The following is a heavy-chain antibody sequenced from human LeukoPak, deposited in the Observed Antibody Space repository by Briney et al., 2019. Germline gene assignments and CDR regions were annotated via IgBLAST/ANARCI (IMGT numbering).Heavy chain of an antibody. CDR2: ISWNSGSI. J-gene: IGHJ3*02. CDR3: AKDIGAVAGYAFDI. Sequence: GGSLRLSCAASGFTFDDYAMHWVRQAPGKGLEWVSGISWNSGSIGYADSVEGRFTISRDNAKNSLYLQMNSLRAEDTALYYCAKDIGAVAGYAFDIWGQGTMVTVSS. V-gene: IGHV3-9*01. D-gene: IGHD6-19*01. CDR1: GFTFDDYA.